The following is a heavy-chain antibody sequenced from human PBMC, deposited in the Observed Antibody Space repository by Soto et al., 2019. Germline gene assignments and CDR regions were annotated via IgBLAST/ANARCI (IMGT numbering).Heavy chain of an antibody. CDR1: GYTFINYH. J-gene: IGHJ4*02. D-gene: IGHD5-12*01. CDR2: INTYNGMT. Sequence: QVQLVQSGGEVKKPGASVTVSCKASGYTFINYHITWVRQAPGQGLEWMAWINTYNGMTDYAQRFQGRVTMTRDTSTSTAYMELRNLGSDDTVVSFCAKSPRGEMATDWGQGNLVTVSS. CDR3: AKSPRGEMATD. V-gene: IGHV1-18*01.